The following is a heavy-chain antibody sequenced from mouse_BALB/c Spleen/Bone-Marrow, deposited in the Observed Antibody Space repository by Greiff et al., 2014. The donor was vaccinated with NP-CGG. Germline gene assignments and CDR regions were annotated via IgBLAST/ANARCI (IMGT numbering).Heavy chain of an antibody. CDR2: IYPGNVNT. V-gene: IGHV1S56*01. D-gene: IGHD2-1*01. Sequence: VMLVESGAELVKPGASVRISCKASGYTFTSYYIHWVKQRPGQGLEWIGWIYPGNVNTKYNEKFKGKATLTADKSSSTAYMQLSSLTSEDSAVYFCARWGNYGDYAMDYWGQGTSVTVSS. J-gene: IGHJ4*01. CDR3: ARWGNYGDYAMDY. CDR1: GYTFTSYY.